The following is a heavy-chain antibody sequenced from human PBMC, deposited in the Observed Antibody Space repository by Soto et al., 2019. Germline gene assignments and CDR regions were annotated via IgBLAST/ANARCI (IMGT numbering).Heavy chain of an antibody. V-gene: IGHV4-59*02. CDR1: GASVSNGY. Sequence: QMQLQASGPGLVKPSETLSLTCNVSGASVSNGYWSWIRQPPGKGLEWIGFMYFGGSFNYNPSLTSRATISVATSTNQFSMKLTSVTASDTAVYYCARSYYDSTGFAVDPWGQGTLVTVSS. CDR2: MYFGGSF. CDR3: ARSYYDSTGFAVDP. D-gene: IGHD3-22*01. J-gene: IGHJ5*02.